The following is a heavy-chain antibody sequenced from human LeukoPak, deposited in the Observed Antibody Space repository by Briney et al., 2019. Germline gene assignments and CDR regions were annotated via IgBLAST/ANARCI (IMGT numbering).Heavy chain of an antibody. CDR2: IVGGAGGT. Sequence: GGSLRLSCAASGFTFSSHGMSWVRQAPGKGLEWVSGIVGGAGGTYYADSVKGRFTISRDNAKNSLYLQMNSLRAEDTAVYYCARDRSPYYYYMDVWGKGTTVTVSS. V-gene: IGHV3-23*01. CDR3: ARDRSPYYYYMDV. CDR1: GFTFSSHG. J-gene: IGHJ6*03.